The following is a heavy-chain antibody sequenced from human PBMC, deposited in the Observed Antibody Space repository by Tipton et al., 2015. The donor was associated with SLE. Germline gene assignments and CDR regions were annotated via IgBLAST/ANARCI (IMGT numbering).Heavy chain of an antibody. CDR1: GYSFTSYW. CDR3: ATGGDGYNFPY. CDR2: IDPSDSYT. V-gene: IGHV5-10-1*01. J-gene: IGHJ4*02. Sequence: QSGAEVKKPGESLRISCKGSGYSFTSYWISWVRQMPGKGLEWMGMIDPSDSYTNYSPSFQGHVTISADKSVSTAYVQWSSLKASDTAMYYCATGGDGYNFPYWGQGTLVTVSS. D-gene: IGHD5-24*01.